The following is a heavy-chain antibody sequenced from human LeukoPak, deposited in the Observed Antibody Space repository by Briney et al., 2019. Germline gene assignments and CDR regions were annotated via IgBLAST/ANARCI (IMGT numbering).Heavy chain of an antibody. Sequence: ASVKVSCKASGYTFTGYYMHWVRQAPGQGLEWMGWINPNSGGTNYAQKFQGRVTMTRDTSISTAYMELSRLRSDDTAVYYCARDWLGGGYLFDYWGQGTLVTVSS. CDR2: INPNSGGT. V-gene: IGHV1-2*02. D-gene: IGHD3-22*01. J-gene: IGHJ4*02. CDR1: GYTFTGYY. CDR3: ARDWLGGGYLFDY.